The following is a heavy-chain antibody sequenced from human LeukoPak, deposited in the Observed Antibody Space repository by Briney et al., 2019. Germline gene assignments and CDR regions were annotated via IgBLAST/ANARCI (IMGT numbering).Heavy chain of an antibody. D-gene: IGHD3-9*01. J-gene: IGHJ3*02. V-gene: IGHV3-13*01. CDR2: IGTAGDT. Sequence: GGSLRLSCAASGFTLSSYDMHWVSQATGKGLEWVSAIGTAGDTYYPGSVKGRFTISRENAKNSLYLQMNSLRAGDTAVYYCARSRFIRYFDWLLSPGTFDIWGEVTMVTVSS. CDR3: ARSRFIRYFDWLLSPGTFDI. CDR1: GFTLSSYD.